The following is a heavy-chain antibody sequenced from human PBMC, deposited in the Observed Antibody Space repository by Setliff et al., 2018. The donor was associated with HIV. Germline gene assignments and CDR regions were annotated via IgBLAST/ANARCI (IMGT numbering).Heavy chain of an antibody. Sequence: SETLSLTCTVSGGSISSHYWSWIRQAPGKGLEWIGTMYFRGNARNSPSLKSRVTIPVDTSKNQLSLNLTSVTAADTAVYYCARVETSVRGATYGMDVWGQGTAVTVSS. CDR2: MYFRGNA. CDR3: ARVETSVRGATYGMDV. V-gene: IGHV4-59*11. D-gene: IGHD3-10*01. CDR1: GGSISSHY. J-gene: IGHJ6*02.